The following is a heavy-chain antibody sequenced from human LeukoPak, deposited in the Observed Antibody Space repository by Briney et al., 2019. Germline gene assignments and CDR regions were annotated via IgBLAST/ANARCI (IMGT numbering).Heavy chain of an antibody. D-gene: IGHD5-18*01. Sequence: GWSLRLSCAASGFTFSSYAMHWFRQAPGKGREWVAVISYDGSNKYYADSVKGRFTISRDNSKNTLYLQMNSLRAEDTAVYYCARESGVYTAFDYWGQGTLVTVSS. CDR3: ARESGVYTAFDY. J-gene: IGHJ4*02. CDR1: GFTFSSYA. CDR2: ISYDGSNK. V-gene: IGHV3-30-3*01.